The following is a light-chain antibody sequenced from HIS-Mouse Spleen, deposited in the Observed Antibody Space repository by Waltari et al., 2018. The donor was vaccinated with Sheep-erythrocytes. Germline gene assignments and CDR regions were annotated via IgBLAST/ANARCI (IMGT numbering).Light chain of an antibody. CDR3: QKYNSAPQFT. CDR1: QGISNY. CDR2: AAS. V-gene: IGKV1-27*01. Sequence: DIQMTQSPSSLSASVGDRVTITCRASQGISNYLAWYQQKPGKVPKLLIYAASTLQSGVPSRFIVSGSGTDFTLTISSLQPEDVATYYCQKYNSAPQFTFGPGTKVDIK. J-gene: IGKJ3*01.